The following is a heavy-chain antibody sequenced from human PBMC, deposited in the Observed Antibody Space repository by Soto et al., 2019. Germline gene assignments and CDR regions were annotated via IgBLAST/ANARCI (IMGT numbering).Heavy chain of an antibody. D-gene: IGHD3-3*01. J-gene: IGHJ5*02. CDR3: ARVSTIFGVVIIPGGWFDP. CDR2: IIPIFGTA. Sequence: GASVKVSCKASGGTFSSYAISWVRQAPGQGLEWMGGIIPIFGTANYAQKFQGRVTITADESTSTAYMELSSLRSEDTAVYYCARVSTIFGVVIIPGGWFDPWGQGTLVTVSS. V-gene: IGHV1-69*13. CDR1: GGTFSSYA.